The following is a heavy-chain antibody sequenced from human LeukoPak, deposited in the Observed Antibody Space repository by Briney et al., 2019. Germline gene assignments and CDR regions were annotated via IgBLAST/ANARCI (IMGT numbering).Heavy chain of an antibody. CDR2: IHYSGST. Sequence: SETLSLTCTVSGGSISSYYWSWIRQPPGKGLEWIGYIHYSGSTNYNPSLKSRVTISVDTSKNQFSLKLTSVTAADTAIYYCARLGYGSGSYFHWYFDLWGRGTLATVSS. V-gene: IGHV4-59*08. J-gene: IGHJ2*01. CDR3: ARLGYGSGSYFHWYFDL. D-gene: IGHD3-10*01. CDR1: GGSISSYY.